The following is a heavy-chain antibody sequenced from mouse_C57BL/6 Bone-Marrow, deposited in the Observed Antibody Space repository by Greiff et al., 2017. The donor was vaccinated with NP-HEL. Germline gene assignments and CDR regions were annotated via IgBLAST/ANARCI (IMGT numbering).Heavy chain of an antibody. D-gene: IGHD1-1*01. CDR2: ISSGGSYT. J-gene: IGHJ3*01. Sequence: EVKLVESGGDLVKPGGSLKLSCAASGFTFSSYGMSWVRQTPDKRLEWVATISSGGSYTYYPDSVKGRFTISRDNAKNTLYLQMSSLKSEDTAMYYCARHSGPTYYYGSSFFAYWGQGTLVTVSA. CDR1: GFTFSSYG. V-gene: IGHV5-6*01. CDR3: ARHSGPTYYYGSSFFAY.